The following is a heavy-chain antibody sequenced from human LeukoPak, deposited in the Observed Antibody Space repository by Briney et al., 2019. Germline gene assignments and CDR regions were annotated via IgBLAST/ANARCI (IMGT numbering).Heavy chain of an antibody. V-gene: IGHV4-59*08. CDR1: GGSISSYY. D-gene: IGHD2-8*01. Sequence: SETLSLTCTVSGGSISSYYWSWIRQPPGKGLEWIGYIYYSGSTNYDPSLKSRVTISVDTSKNQFSLKLSSVTAADTAVYYCARRYCTNGVCHNWFDPWAQGTLVTVSS. CDR2: IYYSGST. J-gene: IGHJ5*02. CDR3: ARRYCTNGVCHNWFDP.